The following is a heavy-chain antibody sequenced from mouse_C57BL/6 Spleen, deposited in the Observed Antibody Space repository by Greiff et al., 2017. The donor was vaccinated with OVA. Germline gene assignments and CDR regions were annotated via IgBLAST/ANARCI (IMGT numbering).Heavy chain of an antibody. CDR3: ARIVSNYHFDY. CDR2: INPNNGGT. CDR1: GYTFTDYN. J-gene: IGHJ2*01. D-gene: IGHD2-5*01. Sequence: EVQLQQSGPELVKPGASVKIPCKASGYTFTDYNMDWVQQSHGKSLEWIGDINPNNGGTIYNQKFKGKATLTVDKSSSTAYMELRSLTSEDTAVYYCARIVSNYHFDYWGQGTTLTVSA. V-gene: IGHV1-18*01.